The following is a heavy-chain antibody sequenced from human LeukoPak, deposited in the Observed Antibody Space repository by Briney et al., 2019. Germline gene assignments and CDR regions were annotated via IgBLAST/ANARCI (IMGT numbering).Heavy chain of an antibody. V-gene: IGHV3-74*01. D-gene: IGHD2/OR15-2a*01. CDR3: ARDFMYNINSVGC. CDR1: GLTFSNYW. Sequence: GRSLRLSCAASGLTFSNYWMHWVRQAPGKGLVWVLRINGDARSTTSGDSVKGRFTISREKVKTTLYLQLNRLRADDTAAYYCARDFMYNINSVGCWGRGTLVTVSS. CDR2: INGDARST. J-gene: IGHJ4*02.